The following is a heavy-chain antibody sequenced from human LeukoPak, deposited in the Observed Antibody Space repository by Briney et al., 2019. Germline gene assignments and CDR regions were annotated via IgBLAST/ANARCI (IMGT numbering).Heavy chain of an antibody. D-gene: IGHD3-10*01. CDR3: ARSKWFGESLGDY. CDR1: GYTFTGYY. J-gene: IGHJ4*02. Sequence: GASVKVSCKASGYTFTGYYMHWVRQAPGQGLEWMGWINPNSGGTNYAQKFQGRVTMTRDTSISTAYMGLSRLRSDDTAVYYCARSKWFGESLGDYWGQGTLVTVSS. CDR2: INPNSGGT. V-gene: IGHV1-2*02.